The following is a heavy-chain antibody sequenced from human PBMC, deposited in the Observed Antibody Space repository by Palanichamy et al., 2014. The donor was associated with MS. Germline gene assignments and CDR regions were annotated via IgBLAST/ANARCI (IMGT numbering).Heavy chain of an antibody. Sequence: QVQLVEVWGRAWSSLGRSLRLSCAASGFTFSSYGMHWVRQAPDKGLEWVAVISYDGSNKYYADSVKGRFTISRDNSKNTLYLQMNSLRAEDTAVYYCANSPGVRGYYFDYWGQGTLVTVSS. V-gene: IGHV3-30*18. D-gene: IGHD3-10*01. CDR3: ANSPGVRGYYFDY. CDR1: GFTFSSYG. CDR2: ISYDGSNK. J-gene: IGHJ4*02.